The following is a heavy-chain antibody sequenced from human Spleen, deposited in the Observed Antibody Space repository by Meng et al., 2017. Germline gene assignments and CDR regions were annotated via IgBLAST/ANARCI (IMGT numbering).Heavy chain of an antibody. J-gene: IGHJ4*02. D-gene: IGHD1-1*01. CDR3: ARVDTVEFDY. CDR2: INTDTGNP. CDR1: GYIFTTYG. Sequence: QAQLVQSGAELKKPGASVKVSCKASGYIFTTYGMNWVRQAPGQGLEWMGWINTDTGNPTYAQGFTGRFVFSLDTSVSTAYLQISSLKAEDTAVYYCARVDTVEFDYWGQGTLVTVSS. V-gene: IGHV7-4-1*02.